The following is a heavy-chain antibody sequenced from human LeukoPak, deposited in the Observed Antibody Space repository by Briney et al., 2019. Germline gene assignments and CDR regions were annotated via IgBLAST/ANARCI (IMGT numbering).Heavy chain of an antibody. J-gene: IGHJ3*01. D-gene: IGHD5-18*01. Sequence: PGGSLRLSCVGYGFTFTTYEMNWVRQAPGKGLEWISYISSSGSSISYTDSVKGGFTTSRDNAKNSLYLQMHSLRDEDTAVYYCVRGGNYGYLWNAFDVWGQGTMVTVSS. CDR1: GFTFTTYE. CDR2: ISSSGSSI. CDR3: VRGGNYGYLWNAFDV. V-gene: IGHV3-48*03.